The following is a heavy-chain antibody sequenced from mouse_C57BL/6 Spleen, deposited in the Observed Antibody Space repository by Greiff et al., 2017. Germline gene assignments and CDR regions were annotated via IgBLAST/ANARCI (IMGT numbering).Heavy chain of an antibody. Sequence: QVQLQQPGAELVKPGASVKLSCKASGYTFTSYWMQWVKPRPGQGLEWIGEIAPSDSYTNYNQKLKGKATLTVDISSSTAYMQLSSLTSEDSAVYYCARGGGNYRYWYFDVWGTGATVTVSS. D-gene: IGHD2-1*01. CDR3: ARGGGNYRYWYFDV. V-gene: IGHV1-50*01. CDR1: GYTFTSYW. J-gene: IGHJ1*03. CDR2: IAPSDSYT.